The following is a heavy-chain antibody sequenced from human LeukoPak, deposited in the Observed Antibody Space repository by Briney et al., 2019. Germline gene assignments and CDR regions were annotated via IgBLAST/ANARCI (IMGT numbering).Heavy chain of an antibody. J-gene: IGHJ4*02. D-gene: IGHD2-21*01. Sequence: GASVKVSCKASGGTFSSYTISWVRQAPGQGLEWMGRIIPILGIANYAQKFQGRVTITADKSTSTAYMELSSLRSEDTAVYYCARDWVIAKCPIDWGQGTLVTVSS. CDR2: IIPILGIA. V-gene: IGHV1-69*04. CDR1: GGTFSSYT. CDR3: ARDWVIAKCPID.